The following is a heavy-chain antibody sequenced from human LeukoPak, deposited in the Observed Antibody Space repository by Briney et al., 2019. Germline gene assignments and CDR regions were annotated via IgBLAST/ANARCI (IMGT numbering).Heavy chain of an antibody. J-gene: IGHJ6*03. CDR2: IHYRGKT. V-gene: IGHV4-39*01. Sequence: SETLSLTCTVSGGSISGSGSYWTWIRQPPGKGLEWIGNIHYRGKTSYNPSLKSRATISVDTSKNQFSLMLSSVTAADAALYFCANTDSSHVYYYMDVWGKGTTVTVSS. CDR3: ANTDSSHVYYYMDV. CDR1: GGSISGSGSY.